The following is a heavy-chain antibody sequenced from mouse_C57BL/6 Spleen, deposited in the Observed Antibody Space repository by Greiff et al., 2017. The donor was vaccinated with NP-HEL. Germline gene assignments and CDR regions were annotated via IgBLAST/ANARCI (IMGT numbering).Heavy chain of an antibody. CDR1: GYAFSSSW. CDR2: IYPGDGDT. Sequence: QVQLKQSGPELVKPGASVKISCKASGYAFSSSWMNWVKQRPGKGLEWIGRIYPGDGDTNYNGKFKGKATLTADKSSSTAYMQLSSLTSEDSAVYFCARYYDGSLLDYWGQGTTLTVSS. D-gene: IGHD2-3*01. CDR3: ARYYDGSLLDY. J-gene: IGHJ2*01. V-gene: IGHV1-82*01.